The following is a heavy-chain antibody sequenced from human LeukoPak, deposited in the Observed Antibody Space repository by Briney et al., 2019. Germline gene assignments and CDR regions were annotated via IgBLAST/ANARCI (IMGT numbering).Heavy chain of an antibody. CDR1: GYTFASYG. J-gene: IGHJ5*02. CDR3: ATIGYGANWFHH. CDR2: ISAYNGNT. V-gene: IGHV1-18*01. Sequence: ASVKVSCKASGYTFASYGINWVRQGPRQELEWMGWISAYNGNTNYAQNLQDRVTMTTDTSTNIAYMELRSLRSDDTAVYFCATIGYGANWFHHWGQGTLVTVSS. D-gene: IGHD4-17*01.